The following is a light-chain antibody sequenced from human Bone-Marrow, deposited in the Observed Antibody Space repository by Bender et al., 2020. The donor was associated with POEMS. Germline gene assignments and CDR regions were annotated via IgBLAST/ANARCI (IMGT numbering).Light chain of an antibody. CDR3: CSYAGSHSV. CDR2: EVR. Sequence: QPALTQPASVSGSPEQSITISCTGTSTDVIGYEYVSWYQQHPGKAPKVMIYEVRQRPSGVSSRFSGSKSGNTASLTISWLQAEDEADYYCCSYAGSHSVFGTGTKVTVL. CDR1: STDVIGYEY. J-gene: IGLJ1*01. V-gene: IGLV2-23*02.